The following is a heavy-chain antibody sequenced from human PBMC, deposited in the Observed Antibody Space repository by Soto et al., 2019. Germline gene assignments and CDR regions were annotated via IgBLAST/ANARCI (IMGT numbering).Heavy chain of an antibody. J-gene: IGHJ5*02. D-gene: IGHD3-22*01. V-gene: IGHV3-33*01. CDR1: GFTFSSYG. CDR2: IWYDGSNK. Sequence: AGGSLRLSCAASGFTFSSYGMHWVRQAPGKGLEWVAVIWYDGSNKYYADSVKGRFTISRDNSKNTLYLQMNSLRAEDTAVYYCARDESGNYYDSSGYPAPWFDPWGQGTLVTVSS. CDR3: ARDESGNYYDSSGYPAPWFDP.